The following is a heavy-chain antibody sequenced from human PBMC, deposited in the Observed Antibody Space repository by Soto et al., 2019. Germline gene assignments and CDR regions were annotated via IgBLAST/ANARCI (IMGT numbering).Heavy chain of an antibody. CDR1: GGSFSGYY. CDR3: ARGAGYYYYGMDV. V-gene: IGHV4-34*01. D-gene: IGHD6-13*01. Sequence: SETLSLTCAVYGGSFSGYYWSWIRQPPGKGLEWIGEINHSGSTNYNPSLQSRVTISVDTSKNQFSLKLSSVTAADTAVYYWARGAGYYYYGMDVWGQGTTVTVSS. CDR2: INHSGST. J-gene: IGHJ6*02.